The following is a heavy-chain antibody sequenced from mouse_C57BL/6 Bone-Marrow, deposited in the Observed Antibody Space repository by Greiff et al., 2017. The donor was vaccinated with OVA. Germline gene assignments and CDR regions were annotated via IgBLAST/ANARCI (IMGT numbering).Heavy chain of an antibody. J-gene: IGHJ3*01. CDR3: ARGNCYYEFAY. V-gene: IGHV1-72*01. CDR2: IDPNSGGT. Sequence: VQLQQPGAELVKPGASVKLSCKASGYTFTSYWMHWVKQRPGRGLEWIGRIDPNSGGTKYNEKFKSKATLTVDKPSSTAYMQISSLTSEDSAVYYCARGNCYYEFAYWGQGTLVTVSA. CDR1: GYTFTSYW. D-gene: IGHD2-4*01.